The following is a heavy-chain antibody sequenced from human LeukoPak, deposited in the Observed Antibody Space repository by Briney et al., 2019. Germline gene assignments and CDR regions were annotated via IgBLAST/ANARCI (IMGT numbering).Heavy chain of an antibody. CDR1: GGSISSGGYS. Sequence: PSETLSLTCAVSGGSISSGGYSWSWIRQPPGKGLEWIGYIYHSGSTYYNPSLKSRVTISVDTSKNQFSLKLSSVTAADTAVYYCASLGDCSSTSCYTYYYYYGMDVWGQGTTVTVSS. CDR2: IYHSGST. CDR3: ASLGDCSSTSCYTYYYYYGMDV. V-gene: IGHV4-30-2*01. J-gene: IGHJ6*02. D-gene: IGHD2-2*01.